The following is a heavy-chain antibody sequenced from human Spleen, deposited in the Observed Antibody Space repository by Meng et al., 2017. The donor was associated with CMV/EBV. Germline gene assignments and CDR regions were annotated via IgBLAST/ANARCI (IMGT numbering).Heavy chain of an antibody. J-gene: IGHJ4*02. CDR3: ATAYDQLGY. CDR1: GYTFSDYK. V-gene: IGHV1-69-2*01. CDR2: GDPEDGET. Sequence: KITCRCSGYTFSDYKIHLVQQALGKGLEWMGLGDPEDGETTYAEKFLGRITLTADTSTDTAYMELSSLRSEDSAVYYCATAYDQLGYWGQGTLVTVSS. D-gene: IGHD1-1*01.